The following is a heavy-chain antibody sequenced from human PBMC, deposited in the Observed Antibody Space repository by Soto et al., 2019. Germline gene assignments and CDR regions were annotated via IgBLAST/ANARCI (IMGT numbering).Heavy chain of an antibody. V-gene: IGHV1-69*13. CDR2: IIPIFGTA. Sequence: AASVKVSCKASGGTFSSYAISWVRQAPGQGLEWMGGIIPIFGTANYAQKFQGRVTITADESTSTAYMELSSLRSEDTAVYYCAAPLGQRYCTNGVCPSGGMDVWGQGTTVTVSS. CDR3: AAPLGQRYCTNGVCPSGGMDV. J-gene: IGHJ6*02. D-gene: IGHD2-8*01. CDR1: GGTFSSYA.